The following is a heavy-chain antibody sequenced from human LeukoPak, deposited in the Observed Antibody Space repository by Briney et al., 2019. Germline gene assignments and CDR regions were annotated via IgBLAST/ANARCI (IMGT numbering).Heavy chain of an antibody. CDR2: ISGSGGST. Sequence: PGGSLRLSCAASGFTFSNAWMSWVRQAPGKGLEWVSAISGSGGSTYYADSVKGRFTISRDNSKNTLYLQMNSLRAEDTAVYYCARLSGGFDYWGQGTLVTVSS. D-gene: IGHD2/OR15-2a*01. J-gene: IGHJ4*02. V-gene: IGHV3-23*01. CDR1: GFTFSNAW. CDR3: ARLSGGFDY.